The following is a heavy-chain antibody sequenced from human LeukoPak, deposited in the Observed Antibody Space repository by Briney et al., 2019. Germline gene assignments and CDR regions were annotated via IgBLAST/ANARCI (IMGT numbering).Heavy chain of an antibody. CDR3: AREAEITRFDY. D-gene: IGHD5-24*01. CDR2: TSYRSKWYN. V-gene: IGHV6-1*01. CDR1: GDSVSTNSVA. J-gene: IGHJ4*02. Sequence: SQTLSLTCAISGDSVSTNSVAWNWIRQSPSRGLEWLGRTSYRSKWYNDYAVSVKSRITITPDTSKNQFSLQLNSVTPEDTAVYYCAREAEITRFDYWGQGTLITVSS.